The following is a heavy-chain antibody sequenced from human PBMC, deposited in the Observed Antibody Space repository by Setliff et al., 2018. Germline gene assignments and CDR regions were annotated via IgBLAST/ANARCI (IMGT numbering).Heavy chain of an antibody. CDR3: AGLSPRVVPAAIIDY. CDR2: IYYSGST. D-gene: IGHD2-2*01. J-gene: IGHJ4*02. Sequence: SETLSLTCAVSGYSISSGYYWGWIRQPPGKGLEWIGSIYYSGSTYYNPSLKSRVTISVDTSKNQLSLKLSSVTAADTAVYYCAGLSPRVVPAAIIDYWGQGTLVTVSS. V-gene: IGHV4-38-2*01. CDR1: GYSISSGYY.